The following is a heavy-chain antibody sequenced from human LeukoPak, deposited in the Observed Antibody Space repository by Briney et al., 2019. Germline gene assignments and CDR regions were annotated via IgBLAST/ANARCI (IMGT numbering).Heavy chain of an antibody. J-gene: IGHJ4*02. D-gene: IGHD3-22*01. CDR1: GGSISSYY. Sequence: PSETLSLTCTVSGGSISSYYWSWIRQPPGKGPEWIGYIYYSGSTNYNPSLKSRVTISVDTSKNQFSLKLSSVTAADTAVYYCARGYYDSSGSPFDYWGQGTLVTVSS. V-gene: IGHV4-59*01. CDR2: IYYSGST. CDR3: ARGYYDSSGSPFDY.